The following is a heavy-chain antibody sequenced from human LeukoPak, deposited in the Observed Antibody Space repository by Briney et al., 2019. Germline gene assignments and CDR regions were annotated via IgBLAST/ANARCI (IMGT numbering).Heavy chain of an antibody. J-gene: IGHJ4*02. V-gene: IGHV4-31*03. CDR1: GGSISSGGYY. CDR3: ARDSSGRSPIKDKYFDY. CDR2: IYYSGST. Sequence: SETLSLTCTVSGGSISSGGYYWSWIRQHPGKGLEWIGYIYYSGSTYYNPSLKSRVTISVDTSKNQFSLKLSSVTAADTAVYYCARDSSGRSPIKDKYFDYWGQGTLVTVSS. D-gene: IGHD6-19*01.